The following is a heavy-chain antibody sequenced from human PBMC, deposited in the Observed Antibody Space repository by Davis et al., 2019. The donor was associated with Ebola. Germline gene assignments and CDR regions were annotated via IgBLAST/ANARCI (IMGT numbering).Heavy chain of an antibody. Sequence: ASVKVSCKASGYTFTSYAMHWVRQAPGQRLEWMGWINAGNGNTNYAQKLQGRVTMTTDTSTSTAYMEVRSLRSDDTAVYYCARDVGVNPVRDWGQGTLVTVSS. CDR2: INAGNGNT. CDR1: GYTFTSYA. J-gene: IGHJ4*02. V-gene: IGHV1-3*01. D-gene: IGHD3-10*01. CDR3: ARDVGVNPVRD.